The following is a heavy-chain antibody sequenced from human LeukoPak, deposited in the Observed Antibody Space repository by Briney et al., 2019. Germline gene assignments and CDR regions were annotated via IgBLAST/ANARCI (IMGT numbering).Heavy chain of an antibody. Sequence: PSQTLSLTCTVSGGSISSDGYYWSWIRQHPGKGLEWVGFIYHSGTTYYNSSLKSRVTISLDRSKNQFSLKLSSMTAADTAVYYCARVSTRGDHFDYWGQGTLVTVSS. CDR3: ARVSTRGDHFDY. CDR2: IYHSGTT. V-gene: IGHV4-30-2*01. CDR1: GGSISSDGYY. J-gene: IGHJ4*02. D-gene: IGHD2-21*02.